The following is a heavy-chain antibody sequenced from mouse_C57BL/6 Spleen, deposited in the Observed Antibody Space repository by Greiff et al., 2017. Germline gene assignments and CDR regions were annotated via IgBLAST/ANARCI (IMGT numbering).Heavy chain of an antibody. CDR2: ISSGGDYI. CDR1: GFTFSSYA. J-gene: IGHJ2*01. Sequence: EVKVVESGEGLVKPGGSLKLSCAASGFTFSSYAMSWVRQTPEKRLEWVAYISSGGDYIYYADTVKGRFTISRDNARNTLYLQMSSLKSEDTAMYYCTRAGITTVVARYYFDYWGQGTTLTVSS. CDR3: TRAGITTVVARYYFDY. D-gene: IGHD1-1*01. V-gene: IGHV5-9-1*02.